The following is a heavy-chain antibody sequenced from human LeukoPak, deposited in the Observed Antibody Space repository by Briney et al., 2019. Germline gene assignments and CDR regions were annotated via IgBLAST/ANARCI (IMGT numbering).Heavy chain of an antibody. D-gene: IGHD2-2*01. V-gene: IGHV3-21*01. CDR1: GFTFINYS. CDR2: ISTNSAFI. J-gene: IGHJ4*02. Sequence: GGSLRLSCTASGFTFINYSMNWVRQAPGKGLEWVSSISTNSAFIYYADSVRGRFTISRDNTKNSLYLQVNSLRAEDTAVYYCARVWGYCSSTSCYGGGYFDYWGQGTLVTVSS. CDR3: ARVWGYCSSTSCYGGGYFDY.